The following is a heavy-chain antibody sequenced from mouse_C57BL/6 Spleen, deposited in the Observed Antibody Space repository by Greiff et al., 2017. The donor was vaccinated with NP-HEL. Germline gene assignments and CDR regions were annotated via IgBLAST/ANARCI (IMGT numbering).Heavy chain of an antibody. J-gene: IGHJ2*01. CDR3: AIPYYYGSSCLDY. V-gene: IGHV1-61*01. D-gene: IGHD1-1*01. Sequence: VQLQQPGAELVRPGSSVKLSCKASGFTFTSYWMDWVQQRPGQGLEWIGNIYPSDSETNYNQKFKDKATLTVDKSSGTAYMQLSSLTSEDAAVYYGAIPYYYGSSCLDYWGQGTTLTVSS. CDR2: IYPSDSET. CDR1: GFTFTSYW.